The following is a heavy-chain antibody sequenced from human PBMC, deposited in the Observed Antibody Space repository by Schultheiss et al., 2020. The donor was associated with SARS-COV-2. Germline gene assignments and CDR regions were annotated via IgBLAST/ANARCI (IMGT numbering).Heavy chain of an antibody. CDR1: GGSIISSSYY. CDR3: ARERYSSKEFDY. CDR2: IYYSGST. J-gene: IGHJ4*02. D-gene: IGHD6-13*01. V-gene: IGHV4-61*01. Sequence: SQTLSLTCTVSGGSIISSSYYWSWIRQHPGKGLEWIGYIYYSGSTNYNPSLKSRVTISVDTSKNQFSLKLSSVTAADTAVYYCARERYSSKEFDYWGQGTLVTVSS.